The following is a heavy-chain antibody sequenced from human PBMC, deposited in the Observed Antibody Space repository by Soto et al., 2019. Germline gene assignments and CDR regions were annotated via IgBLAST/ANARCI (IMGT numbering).Heavy chain of an antibody. CDR2: INPNSGGT. Sequence: ASVKVSCKASGYTFTVYYMHWVRQAPGQGLEWMGWINPNSGGTNYAQKFQGWVTMTRDTSISTAYMELSRLRSDDTAVYYCARAYYDFWSGYYYFDYWGQGTLVTVSS. CDR3: ARAYYDFWSGYYYFDY. D-gene: IGHD3-3*01. J-gene: IGHJ4*02. CDR1: GYTFTVYY. V-gene: IGHV1-2*04.